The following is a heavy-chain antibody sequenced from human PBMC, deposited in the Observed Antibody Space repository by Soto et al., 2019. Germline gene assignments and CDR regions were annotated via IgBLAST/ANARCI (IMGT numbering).Heavy chain of an antibody. CDR3: ARAALLLTGDAFDI. Sequence: QVQLVESGGGVVQPGRSLRLSCAASGFTFSSYAMHWVRQAPGKGLEWVAVISYDGSNKYYADSVKGRFTISRDNSKNTLYLQMNSLRAEDTAVYYWARAALLLTGDAFDIWGQGTMVTVSS. D-gene: IGHD2-21*01. J-gene: IGHJ3*02. CDR1: GFTFSSYA. CDR2: ISYDGSNK. V-gene: IGHV3-30-3*01.